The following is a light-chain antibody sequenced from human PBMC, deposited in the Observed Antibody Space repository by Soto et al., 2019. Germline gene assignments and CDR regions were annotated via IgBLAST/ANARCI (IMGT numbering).Light chain of an antibody. J-gene: IGKJ2*01. V-gene: IGKV1-27*01. CDR1: QGISNY. CDR3: QKYSGAPYT. Sequence: DIQMTQSPSSLPASVGDRVTITCRASQGISNYLVWYQQKPGRVPKVLISAASTLQSGVPSRFSGSGSGTDFTLTISSLQPEDVATYYCQKYSGAPYTFGQGTKLEIK. CDR2: AAS.